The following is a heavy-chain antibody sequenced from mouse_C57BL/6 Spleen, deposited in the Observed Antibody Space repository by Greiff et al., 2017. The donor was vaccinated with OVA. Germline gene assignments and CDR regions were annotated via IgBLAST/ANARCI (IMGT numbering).Heavy chain of an antibody. CDR2: IHPSDSDT. CDR3: ARGGVLSYFDY. J-gene: IGHJ2*01. V-gene: IGHV1-74*01. Sequence: QVHVKQPGAELVKPGASVKVSCKASGYTFTSYWMHWVKQRPGQGLEWIGRIHPSDSDTNYNQKFKGKATLTVDKSSSTAYMQLSSLTSEDSAVYYCARGGVLSYFDYWGQGTTLTVSS. CDR1: GYTFTSYW.